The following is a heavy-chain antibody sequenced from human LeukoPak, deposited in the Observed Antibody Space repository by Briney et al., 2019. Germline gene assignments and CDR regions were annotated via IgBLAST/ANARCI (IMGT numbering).Heavy chain of an antibody. CDR2: IYSGGST. Sequence: GGSLRLSCAASGFTFSSNYMSWVRQAPGKGLEWVSVIYSGGSTYYADSVKGRFTISRDNSKNTLYLQMNSLRAEDTAVYYCAELGITMIGGVWGKGTTVTISS. CDR3: AELGITMIGGV. J-gene: IGHJ6*04. CDR1: GFTFSSNY. V-gene: IGHV3-66*01. D-gene: IGHD3-10*02.